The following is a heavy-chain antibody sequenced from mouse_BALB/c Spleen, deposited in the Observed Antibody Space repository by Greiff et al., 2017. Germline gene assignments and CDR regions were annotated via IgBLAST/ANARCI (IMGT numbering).Heavy chain of an antibody. CDR3: TRKLAY. J-gene: IGHJ3*01. CDR1: GYTFTSYW. CDR2: IYPSDSYT. Sequence: VQLQQPGAELVRPGASVKLSCKASGYTFTSYWINWVKQRPGQGLEWIGNIYPSDSYTNYNQKFKDKATLTVDKSSSTAYMQLSSPTSEDSAVYYCTRKLAYWGQGTLVTVSA. V-gene: IGHV1-69*02.